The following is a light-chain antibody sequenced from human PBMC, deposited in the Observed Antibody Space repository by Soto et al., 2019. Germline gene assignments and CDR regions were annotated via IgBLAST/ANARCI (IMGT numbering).Light chain of an antibody. CDR3: CSYAGSFIYV. CDR1: SSDVGVYDY. CDR2: DVR. J-gene: IGLJ1*01. Sequence: QSALTQPRSVSGSPGQSVTVSCTGTSSDVGVYDYVSWYQQHPGKAPKLIIYDVRKRPSGVPDRFSGSKSGNTASLTISGLQADDEADYYCCSYAGSFIYVFATGTQLTVL. V-gene: IGLV2-11*01.